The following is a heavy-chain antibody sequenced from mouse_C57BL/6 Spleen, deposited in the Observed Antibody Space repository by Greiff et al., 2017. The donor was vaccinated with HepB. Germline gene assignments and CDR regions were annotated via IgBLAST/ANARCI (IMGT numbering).Heavy chain of an antibody. CDR1: GYTFTSYD. CDR2: IYPRDGST. CDR3: ASYYGSSYWYFDV. Sequence: VQLQQSGPELVKPGASVKLSCKASGYTFTSYDINWVKQRPGQGLEWIGWIYPRDGSTKYNEKFKSKATLTVDKPSSTAYMQLSSLTSEDSAVYYCASYYGSSYWYFDVWGTGTTVTVSS. J-gene: IGHJ1*03. V-gene: IGHV1-85*01. D-gene: IGHD1-1*01.